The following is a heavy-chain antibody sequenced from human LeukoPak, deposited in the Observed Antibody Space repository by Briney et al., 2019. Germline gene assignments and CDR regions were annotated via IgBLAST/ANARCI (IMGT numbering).Heavy chain of an antibody. CDR1: GFTVNSNY. V-gene: IGHV3-53*01. Sequence: PGGSLRLSCAASGFTVNSNYMSWVRQAPGKGLEWVSVIYSGGSTYYADSVKGRFTISRDNSKNTLYLQMNSLRAEDTAVYYCARNQDSDYGDYFFDYWGQGTLVTVSS. D-gene: IGHD4-17*01. J-gene: IGHJ4*02. CDR3: ARNQDSDYGDYFFDY. CDR2: IYSGGST.